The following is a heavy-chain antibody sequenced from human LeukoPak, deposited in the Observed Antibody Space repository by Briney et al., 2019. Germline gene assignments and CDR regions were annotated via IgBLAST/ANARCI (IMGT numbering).Heavy chain of an antibody. CDR2: IYTSGST. Sequence: PSETLSLTCTVSGGSISSYYWSWIWQPAGKGLEWIGRIYTSGSTNYNPSLKSRVTMSVDTSKNQFSLKLSSVTAADTAVYYCARDGRGSGFPYYYYGMDVWGQGTTVTVSS. CDR3: ARDGRGSGFPYYYYGMDV. J-gene: IGHJ6*02. D-gene: IGHD3-10*01. V-gene: IGHV4-4*07. CDR1: GGSISSYY.